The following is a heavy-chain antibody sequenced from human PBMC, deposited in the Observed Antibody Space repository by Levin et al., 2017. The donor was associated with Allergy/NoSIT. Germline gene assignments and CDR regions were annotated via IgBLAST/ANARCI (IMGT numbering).Heavy chain of an antibody. CDR1: GFTFSSSW. CDR2: IKQDGTEK. V-gene: IGHV3-7*01. D-gene: IGHD2-15*01. J-gene: IGHJ6*02. Sequence: LSLTCAASGFTFSSSWMSWVRQAPGKGLEWVANIKQDGTEKHYVDSVKGRFTISRDNAKNLLFLQTNSLRAEDTAVYYCARDRWAARGSDYYYYGMDVWGQGTTVTVSS. CDR3: ARDRWAARGSDYYYYGMDV.